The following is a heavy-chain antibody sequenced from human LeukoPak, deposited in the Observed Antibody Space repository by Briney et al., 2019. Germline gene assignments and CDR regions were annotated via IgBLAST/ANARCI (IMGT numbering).Heavy chain of an antibody. J-gene: IGHJ3*02. Sequence: PSETLSLTCAVYGGSFSGYYWSWIRQPPGKGLEWIGEINHSGSTNYNPSLKSRVTISVDTSKNQFSLKLSSVTAADTAVYYCARREVRGVRSDAFDIWGQGTMVTVSS. V-gene: IGHV4-34*01. CDR2: INHSGST. CDR1: GGSFSGYY. CDR3: ARREVRGVRSDAFDI. D-gene: IGHD3-10*01.